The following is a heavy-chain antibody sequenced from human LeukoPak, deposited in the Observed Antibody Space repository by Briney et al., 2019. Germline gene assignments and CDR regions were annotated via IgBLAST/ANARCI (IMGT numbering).Heavy chain of an antibody. Sequence: SETLSLTCTVSGGSISSYYWSWIRQPPGKGLEWIGYIYTSGSTNYNPSLKSRVTISVDTSKNQFSLKLSSVTTADTAVYYCARSIPSIAAPDYWGQGTLVTVSS. CDR1: GGSISSYY. V-gene: IGHV4-4*09. J-gene: IGHJ4*02. D-gene: IGHD6-6*01. CDR2: IYTSGST. CDR3: ARSIPSIAAPDY.